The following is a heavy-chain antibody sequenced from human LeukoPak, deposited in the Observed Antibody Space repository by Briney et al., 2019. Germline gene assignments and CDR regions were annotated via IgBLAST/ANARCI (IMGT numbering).Heavy chain of an antibody. CDR3: ARRRHINGYNYGMDV. CDR1: GGSISSYY. CDR2: IYYSGST. Sequence: SETLSLTCTVSGGSISSYYWSWIRQPPGKGLEWIGYIYYSGSTNYNPSLKSRVTISVDTSKNQFSLKLSSVTAADTAVYYCARRRHINGYNYGMDVWGQGTTVTVSS. V-gene: IGHV4-59*08. D-gene: IGHD2-21*01. J-gene: IGHJ6*02.